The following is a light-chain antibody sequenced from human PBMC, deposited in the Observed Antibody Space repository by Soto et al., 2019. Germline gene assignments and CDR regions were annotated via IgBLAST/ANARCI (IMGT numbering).Light chain of an antibody. CDR1: SSNIGAGYA. J-gene: IGLJ3*02. CDR3: QSYDSSLRAWV. Sequence: QSVLTQPPSVSGAPGQRVTISCAGSSSNIGAGYAVHWYQQLPGTAPKLLIFGNNNRPSGVPDRFSGSRSDSSASLAITGLQADDEADYFCQSYDSSLRAWVFGGGTKLTVL. CDR2: GNN. V-gene: IGLV1-40*01.